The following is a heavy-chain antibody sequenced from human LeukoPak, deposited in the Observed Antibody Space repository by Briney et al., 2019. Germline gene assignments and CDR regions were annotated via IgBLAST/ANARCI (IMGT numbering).Heavy chain of an antibody. V-gene: IGHV1-46*01. D-gene: IGHD6-19*01. J-gene: IGHJ6*02. CDR3: ARVEKQWLVPDYYYGMDV. CDR1: GYTFTSYY. CDR2: INPSGGST. Sequence: ASVKVSCKASGYTFTSYYMHWVRQAPGQGLEWMGIINPSGGSTGYAQKFQGRVTMTRDTSTSTVYMELSSLRSEDTAVYYCARVEKQWLVPDYYYGMDVWGQGTTVTVSS.